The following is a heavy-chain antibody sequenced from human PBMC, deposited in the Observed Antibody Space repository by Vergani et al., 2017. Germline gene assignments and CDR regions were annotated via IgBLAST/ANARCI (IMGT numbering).Heavy chain of an antibody. Sequence: QVQLQESGPGLVKPSQTLSLTCTVSGGSISSGGYYWSWIRQHPGKGLEWIGYIYYSGSPTYNPSLKSRVTISVDTSKNQFSLKLSSVTAADTAVYYCVGDSRSYYDSSGYPDDNWFDPWGQGTLVTVSS. CDR2: IYYSGSP. CDR1: GGSISSGGYY. J-gene: IGHJ5*02. CDR3: VGDSRSYYDSSGYPDDNWFDP. V-gene: IGHV4-61*08. D-gene: IGHD3-22*01.